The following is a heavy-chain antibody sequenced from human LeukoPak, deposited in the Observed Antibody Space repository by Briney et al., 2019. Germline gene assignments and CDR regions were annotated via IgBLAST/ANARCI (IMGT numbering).Heavy chain of an antibody. J-gene: IGHJ6*03. Sequence: ASAKVSCKASGYTFTSYYMHWVRQAPGQGLEWMGIINPSGGSTSYAQKFQGRVTMTRDMSTSTVYMELSSLRSEDTAVYYCAGSWYYYYYYMDVWGKGTTVTVSS. CDR1: GYTFTSYY. CDR3: AGSWYYYYYYMDV. CDR2: INPSGGST. V-gene: IGHV1-46*01. D-gene: IGHD6-13*01.